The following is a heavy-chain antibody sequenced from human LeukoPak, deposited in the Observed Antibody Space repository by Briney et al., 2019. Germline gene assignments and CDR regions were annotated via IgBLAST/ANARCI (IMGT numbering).Heavy chain of an antibody. D-gene: IGHD4-23*01. CDR3: ATVFIGLRWQKELDY. CDR1: GYTITGYY. V-gene: IGHV1-2*04. CDR2: INPDSGGT. Sequence: ASVKVSCKASGYTITGYYMHWVRQAPGQGLEWMGRINPDSGGTNYAQKFQGWVTLTRDTSISTAYMELSSLRSEDTAVYYCATVFIGLRWQKELDYWGQGTLVTVSS. J-gene: IGHJ4*02.